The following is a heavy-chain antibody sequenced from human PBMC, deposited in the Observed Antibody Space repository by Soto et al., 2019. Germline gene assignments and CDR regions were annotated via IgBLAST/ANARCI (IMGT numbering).Heavy chain of an antibody. J-gene: IGHJ4*02. D-gene: IGHD2-2*01. CDR3: ARHGACNCSSTSCYEHGFDY. CDR1: GGSISSYY. Sequence: SETLSLTCTVSGGSISSYYWSWIRQPPGKGLEWIGYIYYSGSTNYNPSLKSRVTISVDTSKNQFSLKLSSVTAADTAVYYCARHGACNCSSTSCYEHGFDYWGQGTLLRVS. V-gene: IGHV4-59*08. CDR2: IYYSGST.